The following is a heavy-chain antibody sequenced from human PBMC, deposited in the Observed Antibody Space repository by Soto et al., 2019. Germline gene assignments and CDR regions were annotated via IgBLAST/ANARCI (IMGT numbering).Heavy chain of an antibody. CDR2: ISGSGGST. CDR3: ASSIWFGELLSHPLDGMDV. Sequence: EVQLLESGGGLVQPGGPRGLPFAAPGLTFTSYAMSWVRQPPGRGWGWVSLISGSGGSTYYADSVKGRFTISRDNSKNTLYLQMNSLRAEDTAVYYCASSIWFGELLSHPLDGMDVWGQGTTVTVSS. J-gene: IGHJ6*02. D-gene: IGHD3-10*01. CDR1: GLTFTSYA. V-gene: IGHV3-23*01.